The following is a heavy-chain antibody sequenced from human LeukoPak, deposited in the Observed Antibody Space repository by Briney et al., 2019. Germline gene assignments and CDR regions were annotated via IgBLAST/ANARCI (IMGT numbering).Heavy chain of an antibody. V-gene: IGHV4-59*01. D-gene: IGHD2-2*01. CDR3: AGSRSSWDGYFHY. CDR1: GGSIKSYY. J-gene: IGHJ4*02. CDR2: FSYTGTT. Sequence: SETLSLTCGVSGGSIKSYYWNWIRQPPGKGLEWIGYFSYTGTTTYNPSLRSRVTISADTSKNQFSLNVTSVTTADTAVYYCAGSRSSWDGYFHYWGQGTLVTVSS.